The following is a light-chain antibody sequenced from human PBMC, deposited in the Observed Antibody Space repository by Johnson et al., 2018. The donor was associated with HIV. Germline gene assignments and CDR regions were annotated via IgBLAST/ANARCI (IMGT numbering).Light chain of an antibody. Sequence: QSVLTQPPSVSAAPGQKVTISCSGSSSNIGNNYVSWYQQLPGTAPKLLIYENTKRPSGIPDRFSGSKSGTSATLGITGLPTGDEADYYCGTWDSRLSAGHFFETGTKVTVL. V-gene: IGLV1-51*02. J-gene: IGLJ1*01. CDR2: ENT. CDR3: GTWDSRLSAGHF. CDR1: SSNIGNNY.